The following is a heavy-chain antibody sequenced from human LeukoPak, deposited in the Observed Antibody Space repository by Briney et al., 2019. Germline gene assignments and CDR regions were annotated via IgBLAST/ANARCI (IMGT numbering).Heavy chain of an antibody. CDR2: FDPEDGET. V-gene: IGHV1-24*01. J-gene: IGHJ5*02. CDR3: ATNVFTNYDILTGYSP. CDR1: GYTLTELS. D-gene: IGHD3-9*01. Sequence: ASVKVSCKVSGYTLTELSMHWVRQAPGKGLEWMGGFDPEDGETIYAQKFQGRVTMTEHTSTDTAYMELSSLRSDDTAVYYCATNVFTNYDILTGYSPWGQGTLVTVSS.